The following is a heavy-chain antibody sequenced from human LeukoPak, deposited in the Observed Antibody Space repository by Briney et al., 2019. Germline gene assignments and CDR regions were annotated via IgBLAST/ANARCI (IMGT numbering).Heavy chain of an antibody. CDR3: ARHSRQMGAVEY. J-gene: IGHJ4*02. D-gene: IGHD5-24*01. CDR2: IYPGDSDT. Sequence: GESLNISCKGSGYSFTTYWIGWVRQMPGKGLEWMAIIYPGDSDTTYSPSFQGQVTISADKSISTVYLQWSSLKASDTAVYYCARHSRQMGAVEYWGQGTLDSVSS. CDR1: GYSFTTYW. V-gene: IGHV5-51*01.